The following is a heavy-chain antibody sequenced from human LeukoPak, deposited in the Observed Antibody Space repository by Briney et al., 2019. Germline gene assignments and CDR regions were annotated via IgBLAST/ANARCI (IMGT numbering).Heavy chain of an antibody. Sequence: GGSLRLSCAASGFTFSSYGMHWVRQAPGKGLEWVSSISSSSSYIYYVDSMKGRFTISRDNAKNSLFLQMNSLRAEDTAMYYCARTGYDSSGYYSDYWGQGTLVTVSS. CDR2: ISSSSSYI. CDR1: GFTFSSYG. CDR3: ARTGYDSSGYYSDY. D-gene: IGHD3-22*01. V-gene: IGHV3-21*01. J-gene: IGHJ4*02.